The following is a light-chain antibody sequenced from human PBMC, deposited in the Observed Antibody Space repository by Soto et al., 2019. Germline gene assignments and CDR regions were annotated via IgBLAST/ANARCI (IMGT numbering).Light chain of an antibody. V-gene: IGLV3-21*04. CDR3: QLWDSSSDHVV. CDR2: YDS. CDR1: NIGSKS. Sequence: SYELTKPPSVSVAPGKTARITCGGNNIGSKSVHWYQQKPGQAPVLVIYYDSDRPSGIPERFSGSNSGNTATLTISRVEACDEADYYCQLWDSSSDHVVFGGGTKVTVL. J-gene: IGLJ2*01.